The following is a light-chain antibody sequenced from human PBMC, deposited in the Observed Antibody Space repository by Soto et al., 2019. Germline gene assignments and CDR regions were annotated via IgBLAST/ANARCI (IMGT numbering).Light chain of an antibody. CDR2: DAS. V-gene: IGKV3-11*01. CDR1: QSVSSY. J-gene: IGKJ4*01. CDR3: QQRSNWQLT. Sequence: EIVLTQSPATLSLSPGERATLSCRASQSVSSYLAWYQQKPGQAPRLLIYDASNRATGIPARFSGSGSGTDFTLTISSLEPEDFEVYYCQQRSNWQLTLGGGTKVDIK.